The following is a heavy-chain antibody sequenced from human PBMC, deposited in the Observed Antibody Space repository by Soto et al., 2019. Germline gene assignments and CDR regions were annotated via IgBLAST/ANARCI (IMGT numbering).Heavy chain of an antibody. J-gene: IGHJ4*02. CDR2: INHSGST. Sequence: PSGALSPPSAGFGGAFSFFSWVWVRPPPGKGLEWIGEINHSGSTNYNPSLKSRLTIAVDTSKNQFSLKLSSVTAADTAVYYCARHGEHSSSWHFDFWGQGTLVTVSS. D-gene: IGHD6-13*01. V-gene: IGHV4-34*01. CDR1: GGAFSFFS. CDR3: ARHGEHSSSWHFDF.